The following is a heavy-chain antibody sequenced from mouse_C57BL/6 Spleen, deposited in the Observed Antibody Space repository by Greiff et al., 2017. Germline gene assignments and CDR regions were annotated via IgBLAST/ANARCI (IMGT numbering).Heavy chain of an antibody. V-gene: IGHV1-22*01. CDR2: INPNNGGT. CDR1: GYTFTDYN. D-gene: IGHD2-3*01. CDR3: AREKGYFDLYFGV. Sequence: VQLQQSGPELVKPGASVKMSCKASGYTFTDYNMHWVKQSHGKSLEWIGYINPNNGGTSYNQKFKGKATLTVNKSSSTAYMELRSLTSEDSAVYYCAREKGYFDLYFGVRGTGTTVTVSS. J-gene: IGHJ1*03.